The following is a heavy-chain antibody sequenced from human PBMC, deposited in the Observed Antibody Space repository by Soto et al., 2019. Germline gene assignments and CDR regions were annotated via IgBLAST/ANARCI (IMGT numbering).Heavy chain of an antibody. V-gene: IGHV3-30-3*01. CDR1: GFTFSSYA. CDR2: ISYDGSNK. Sequence: QVQLVEAGGGVVQPGRSLRLSCAASGFTFSSYAMHWVRQAPGKGLEWVAVISYDGSNKYYADSVKGRFTISRDNCKNTPYLQMNSLRAEDTAVYYCARDPTPYSSSWLDYWGQGNLVTVSS. J-gene: IGHJ4*02. CDR3: ARDPTPYSSSWLDY. D-gene: IGHD6-13*01.